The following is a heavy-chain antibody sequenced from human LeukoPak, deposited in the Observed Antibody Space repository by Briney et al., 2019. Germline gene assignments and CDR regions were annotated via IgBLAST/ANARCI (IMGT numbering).Heavy chain of an antibody. Sequence: SETLSLTCTVSGGSISSYYWSWIRQPPGKGLEWIGYIYYSGSTNYNPSLKSRVTISVDTSKNQFSLKLSSVTAADTAVYYCARVVRGVTDYWGQGTRVTVSS. D-gene: IGHD3-10*01. CDR1: GGSISSYY. V-gene: IGHV4-59*01. CDR2: IYYSGST. J-gene: IGHJ4*02. CDR3: ARVVRGVTDY.